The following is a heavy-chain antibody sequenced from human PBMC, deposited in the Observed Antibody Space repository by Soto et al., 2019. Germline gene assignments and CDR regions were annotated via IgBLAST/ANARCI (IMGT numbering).Heavy chain of an antibody. J-gene: IGHJ3*02. D-gene: IGHD3-3*01. CDR3: ARKRQLRFLEWFIDI. V-gene: IGHV3-7*03. CDR2: IKQDGSEK. Sequence: EVQLVESGGGLVQPGGSLRLSCAASGFTFSSYWMSWVRQAPGKGLEWVANIKQDGSEKYYVDSVTGRFTISRDNAKNSLYLQMNSLRAEDTAVYYCARKRQLRFLEWFIDIWGQGTMFTVSS. CDR1: GFTFSSYW.